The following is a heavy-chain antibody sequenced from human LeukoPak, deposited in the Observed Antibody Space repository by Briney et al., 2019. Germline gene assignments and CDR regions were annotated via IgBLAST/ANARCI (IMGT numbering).Heavy chain of an antibody. D-gene: IGHD2-2*01. J-gene: IGHJ4*02. V-gene: IGHV1-8*03. Sequence: GAAVKVSCKACGYTFARYDFHGVRQAAGQGLEWMGWMNPNRGNTGYAQKFQDRVTITRNSSLSTAYMELSSLRSEDTAVYYCARAKGRCSSTSCWRVFDYWGQGTLVTVSS. CDR1: GYTFARYD. CDR3: ARAKGRCSSTSCWRVFDY. CDR2: MNPNRGNT.